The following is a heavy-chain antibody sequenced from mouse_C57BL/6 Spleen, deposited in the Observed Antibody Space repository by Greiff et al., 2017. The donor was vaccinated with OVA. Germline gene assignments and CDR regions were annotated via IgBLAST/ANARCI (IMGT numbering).Heavy chain of an antibody. CDR2: IDPSDSYT. V-gene: IGHV1-69*01. J-gene: IGHJ2*01. CDR1: GYTFTSYW. CDR3: ERYCGRSQQHFDH. Sequence: QVQLQQPGAELVMPGASVKLSCKASGYTFTSYWMHWVKQRPGQGLEWIGEIDPSDSYTNYNQKFKGKSTLTVDKSSSTAYMQLSSLTSEDSAVYYCERYCGRSQQHFDHWGKGNTLTVSS.